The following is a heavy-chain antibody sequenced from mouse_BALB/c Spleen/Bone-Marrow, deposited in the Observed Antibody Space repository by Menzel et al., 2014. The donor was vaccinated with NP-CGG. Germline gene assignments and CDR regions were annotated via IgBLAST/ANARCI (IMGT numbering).Heavy chain of an antibody. J-gene: IGHJ4*01. D-gene: IGHD1-2*01. CDR2: INPSTGYT. Sequence: QVQLQQSGAELAKPGASVKMPCKASGYTFTSYWMHWVKQRPGQVLEWIGYINPSTGYTEYNLKFKDKATLTADKSSSTAYIQLSSLTSEDSAVYYCASPYGYEDYSAMDYWGQGTSVTVSS. V-gene: IGHV1-7*01. CDR1: GYTFTSYW. CDR3: ASPYGYEDYSAMDY.